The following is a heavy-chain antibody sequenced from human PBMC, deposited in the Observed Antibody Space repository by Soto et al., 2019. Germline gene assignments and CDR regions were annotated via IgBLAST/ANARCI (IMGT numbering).Heavy chain of an antibody. J-gene: IGHJ6*02. Sequence: KPSETLSLTCTVSGGSISSGGYYWSWIRQHPGKGLEWIGYIYYSGSTYYNPSLKSRVTISVDTSKNQFSLKLSSVTAADTAVYYCARDPLYYGMDVWGQGTTVTVSS. D-gene: IGHD3-16*02. CDR1: GGSISSGGYY. V-gene: IGHV4-31*03. CDR3: ARDPLYYGMDV. CDR2: IYYSGST.